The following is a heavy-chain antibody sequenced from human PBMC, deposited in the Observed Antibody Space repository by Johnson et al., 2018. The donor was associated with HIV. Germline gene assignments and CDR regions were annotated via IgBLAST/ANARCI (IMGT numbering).Heavy chain of an antibody. V-gene: IGHV3-30-3*01. D-gene: IGHD6-13*01. CDR1: GFTFSSYA. CDR2: ISYDGSNK. Sequence: QVQLVESGGGVVQPGRSLRLSCAASGFTFSSYAMHWVRQAPGKGLEWVAVISYDGSNKYYADSVKGRFTISRDNSKNTLYLQMNSLRAEDTAVYYCARGIGSSWPLDAFDIWGQGTMATVSS. J-gene: IGHJ3*02. CDR3: ARGIGSSWPLDAFDI.